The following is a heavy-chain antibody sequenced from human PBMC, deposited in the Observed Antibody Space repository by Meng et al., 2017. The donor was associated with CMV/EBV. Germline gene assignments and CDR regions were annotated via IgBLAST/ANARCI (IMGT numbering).Heavy chain of an antibody. J-gene: IGHJ6*02. CDR1: GFTFSSYD. CDR3: ARGSSTSSGGVSYYYGMDV. V-gene: IGHV3-13*01. D-gene: IGHD2-2*01. CDR2: IGTAGDT. Sequence: GGPLRLSWAASGFTFSSYDMHWVRQATGKGLEWVSAIGTAGDTYYPGTVKGRFTISRENAKNSLYLQMNSLRAGDTAVYYCARGSSTSSGGVSYYYGMDVWGQGTTVTV.